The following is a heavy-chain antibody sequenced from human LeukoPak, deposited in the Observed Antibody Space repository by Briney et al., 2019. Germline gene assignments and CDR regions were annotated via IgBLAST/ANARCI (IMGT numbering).Heavy chain of an antibody. J-gene: IGHJ3*02. CDR3: ARQRQGAYYDSSGYPNDAFDI. CDR1: GYRFTSYW. CDR2: IYPGDSDN. V-gene: IGHV5-51*01. D-gene: IGHD3-22*01. Sequence: GEALQISCKGSGYRFTSYWSGWVRQMPGKGLEWRGIIYPGDSDNRNSPSFQGQVTISAAKSISTAYLQWSSLKASDTAMYFCARQRQGAYYDSSGYPNDAFDIWGQGTMVTVSS.